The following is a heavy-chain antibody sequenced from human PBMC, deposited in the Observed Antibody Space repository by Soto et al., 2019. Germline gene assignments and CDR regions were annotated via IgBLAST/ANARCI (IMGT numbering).Heavy chain of an antibody. V-gene: IGHV3-53*01. D-gene: IGHD3-9*01. J-gene: IGHJ6*02. CDR2: IYSGGST. Sequence: GGSLRLSCAASGFTVSSNYMSWVRQAPGKGLEWVSVIYSGGSTYYADSVKGRFTISRDKSKNTLYLQMNSLRAEDTAVYYCASRRLDYYYYGMDVWGQGTTVTVSS. CDR1: GFTVSSNY. CDR3: ASRRLDYYYYGMDV.